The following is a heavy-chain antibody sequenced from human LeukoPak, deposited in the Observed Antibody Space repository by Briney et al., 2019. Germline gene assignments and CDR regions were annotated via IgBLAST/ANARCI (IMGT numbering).Heavy chain of an antibody. Sequence: GGSLRLSCAASGFTFSSYAMSWVRQAPGKGLEWVSAISGSGGSTYYADSVKGRFTISRDNSKNTLYLQMNSLRAEDTALYYCSKLTSYYYGSGSADYWAQGTLVTVSS. D-gene: IGHD3-10*01. CDR2: ISGSGGST. J-gene: IGHJ4*02. CDR3: SKLTSYYYGSGSADY. V-gene: IGHV3-23*01. CDR1: GFTFSSYA.